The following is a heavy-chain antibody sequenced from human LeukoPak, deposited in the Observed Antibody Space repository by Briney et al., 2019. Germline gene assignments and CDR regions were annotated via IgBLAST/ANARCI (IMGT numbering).Heavy chain of an antibody. D-gene: IGHD6-13*01. CDR1: GYTLINFA. J-gene: IGHJ4*02. Sequence: ASVKFSCKASGYTLINFAINWGRQAPGQRPEWMGWINAGNGNTKYSQKFQGRVTITRDTSASTAYMELSSLTSEDTAVYYCARGPRAAADDYWGKGTLVTVSS. V-gene: IGHV1-3*01. CDR2: INAGNGNT. CDR3: ARGPRAAADDY.